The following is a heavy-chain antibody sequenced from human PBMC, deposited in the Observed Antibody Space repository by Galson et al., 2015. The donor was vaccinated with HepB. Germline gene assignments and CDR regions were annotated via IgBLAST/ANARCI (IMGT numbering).Heavy chain of an antibody. Sequence: SVKVSCKASGGTFSSYAISWVRQAPGQGLEWMGGIIPIFGTANYAQKFQGRVTITADESTSAAYMELSSLRSEDTAVYYCARGDSRWELLSGMDVWGQGTTVTVSS. J-gene: IGHJ6*02. CDR1: GGTFSSYA. D-gene: IGHD1-26*01. CDR2: IIPIFGTA. V-gene: IGHV1-69*13. CDR3: ARGDSRWELLSGMDV.